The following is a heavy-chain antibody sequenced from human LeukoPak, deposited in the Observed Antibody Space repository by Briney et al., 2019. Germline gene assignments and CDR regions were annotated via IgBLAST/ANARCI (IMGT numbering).Heavy chain of an antibody. CDR3: TRRGPNGPPSFGT. CDR1: GFTFGDYA. J-gene: IGHJ5*02. D-gene: IGHD1-14*01. V-gene: IGHV3-49*03. Sequence: GGSLRLSCTASGFTFGDYAMSWFRQAPGKGLEWVGFIRSKAYGGTTEYAASVKGRFTISRDDSKSIAYLQMNSLKTEDTAVYYCTRRGPNGPPSFGTWGQGTLVTVSS. CDR2: IRSKAYGGTT.